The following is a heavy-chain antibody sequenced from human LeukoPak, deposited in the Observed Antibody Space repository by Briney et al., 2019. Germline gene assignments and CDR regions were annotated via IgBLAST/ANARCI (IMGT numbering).Heavy chain of an antibody. CDR3: AKDREPWFGELFPFDY. J-gene: IGHJ4*02. CDR2: ISYDGSNK. Sequence: PGGSLRLSCAASGFTFSSYGMHWVRQAPGKGLEWVAVISYDGSNKYYADSVKGRFTISRDNSKNTLYLQMNSLRAEDTAVYYCAKDREPWFGELFPFDYWGQGTLVTVSS. CDR1: GFTFSSYG. D-gene: IGHD3-10*01. V-gene: IGHV3-30*18.